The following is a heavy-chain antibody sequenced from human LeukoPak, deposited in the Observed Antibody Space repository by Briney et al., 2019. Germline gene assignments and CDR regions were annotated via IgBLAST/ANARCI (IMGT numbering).Heavy chain of an antibody. D-gene: IGHD1-1*01. CDR2: INHSGST. V-gene: IGHV4-34*01. CDR3: AGRTEFRGAFDP. CDR1: GGSFSGYY. J-gene: IGHJ5*02. Sequence: SETLSLTCAVYGGSFSGYYWSWIRQPPGKGLEWIGEINHSGSTNYNPSLKSRVTISVDTSKNQFYLKLSSVTAADTAIYYCAGRTEFRGAFDPWGQGSLVTVSS.